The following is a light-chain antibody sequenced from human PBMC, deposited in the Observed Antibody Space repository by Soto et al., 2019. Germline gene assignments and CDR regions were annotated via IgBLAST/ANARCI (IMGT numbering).Light chain of an antibody. CDR2: DAS. V-gene: IGLV2-8*01. CDR1: SSDVGGYDY. CDR3: SSYAGTHIV. Sequence: LTQPPSASGSPGQSVAISCTGTSSDVGGYDYVSWYQQHPGKAPKLMIYDASKRPSGVPDRFSGSKSGNTASLTVSGLQAEDEADYYCSSYAGTHIVFGTGTKVTVL. J-gene: IGLJ1*01.